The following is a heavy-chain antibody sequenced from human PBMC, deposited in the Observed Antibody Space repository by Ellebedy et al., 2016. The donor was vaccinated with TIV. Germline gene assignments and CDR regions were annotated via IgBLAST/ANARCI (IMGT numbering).Heavy chain of an antibody. V-gene: IGHV3-21*05. CDR3: ARLFRGVSGDWFDA. Sequence: GESLKISCAATGFTLSSYSVIWVRQAPGKGLEWVSFISSFSSYRNFADSVKGRFTISRDNAENSLYLQMNSLRVEDTAVYYCARLFRGVSGDWFDAWGQGTLVTVSS. CDR2: ISSFSSYR. D-gene: IGHD3-10*01. J-gene: IGHJ5*02. CDR1: GFTLSSYS.